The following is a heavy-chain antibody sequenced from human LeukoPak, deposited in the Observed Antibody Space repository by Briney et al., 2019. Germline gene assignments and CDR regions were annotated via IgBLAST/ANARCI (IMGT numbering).Heavy chain of an antibody. J-gene: IGHJ4*02. D-gene: IGHD3-22*01. CDR2: TSSSSSYI. CDR1: GFTFNSYT. Sequence: GGSLRLSCTASGFTFNSYTINWVRQAPGKGLEWVSSTSSSSSYIYYADSVKGRFTISRDNAKNSLYLQMNSLRAEDMALYYCAKSPLYYDSSGYYLDYWGQGTLVTVSS. V-gene: IGHV3-21*04. CDR3: AKSPLYYDSSGYYLDY.